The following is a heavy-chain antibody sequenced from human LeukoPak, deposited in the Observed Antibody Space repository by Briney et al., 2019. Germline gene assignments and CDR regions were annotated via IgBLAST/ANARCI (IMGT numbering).Heavy chain of an antibody. Sequence: GSLRLSCAASGFTFSDYYMSWIRQAPGKGLEWIGEINHSGSTNYNPSLKSRVTISVDTSKNQFSLKLSSVTAADTAVYYCARTRKYYYDSSGGFDYWGQGTLVTVSS. V-gene: IGHV4-34*01. CDR2: INHSGST. J-gene: IGHJ4*02. D-gene: IGHD3-22*01. CDR3: ARTRKYYYDSSGGFDY. CDR1: GFTFSDYY.